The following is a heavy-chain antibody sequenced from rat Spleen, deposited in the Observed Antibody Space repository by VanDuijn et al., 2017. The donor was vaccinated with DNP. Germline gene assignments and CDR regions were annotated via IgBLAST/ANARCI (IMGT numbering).Heavy chain of an antibody. J-gene: IGHJ4*01. CDR2: ISYSGST. CDR3: STPTAPYAMDA. Sequence: EVQLQESGSGLVKPSQSLSLACSVTGYSITSNYWGWIRKFPGNKLEYLGHISYSGSTNYNPSLRSRLSITRDTSKNHFFLHLNPVTTEDTATYYCSTPTAPYAMDAWGQGTSVTVSS. V-gene: IGHV3-1*01. D-gene: IGHD2-1*01. CDR1: GYSITSNY.